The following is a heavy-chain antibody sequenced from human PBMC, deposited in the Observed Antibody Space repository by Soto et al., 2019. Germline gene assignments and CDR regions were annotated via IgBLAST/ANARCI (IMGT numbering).Heavy chain of an antibody. CDR1: GGIFSTYA. D-gene: IGHD3-10*01. CDR2: IIPLFGTP. V-gene: IGHV1-69*01. CDR3: ARDRDDYGSGNYYNRIDF. J-gene: IGHJ4*02. Sequence: QVQLVQSGAEVKKPGSSVKVSCKASGGIFSTYAISWLRQAPGQGLEWMGGIIPLFGTPKYAPRFQGRVTITADESTSTAYMELSRLRSEDTAVYYCARDRDDYGSGNYYNRIDFWGQGTLVTVSS.